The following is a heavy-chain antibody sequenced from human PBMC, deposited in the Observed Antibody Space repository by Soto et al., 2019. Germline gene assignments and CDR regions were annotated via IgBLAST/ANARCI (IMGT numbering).Heavy chain of an antibody. D-gene: IGHD2-2*01. Sequence: SETLSLTCAVSGDSISSGAWWSWVRQSPEKGLQWIGEIYHSGNTRNNPSLKSRVTMSVDKSNNQFSLNLMSVTAADTATYYCARDSRTGCSSTDCYMSWGRGILVTVSS. V-gene: IGHV4-4*02. J-gene: IGHJ5*02. CDR2: IYHSGNT. CDR1: GDSISSGAW. CDR3: ARDSRTGCSSTDCYMS.